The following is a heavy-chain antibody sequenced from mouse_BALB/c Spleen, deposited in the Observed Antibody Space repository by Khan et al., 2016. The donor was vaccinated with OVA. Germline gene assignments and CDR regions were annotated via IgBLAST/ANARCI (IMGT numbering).Heavy chain of an antibody. CDR2: ISYSGSP. V-gene: IGHV3-2*02. CDR3: ARDGSRYNYAMDY. Sequence: EVKLEESGPGLVKPSQSLSLTCTVTGYSITSDYAWNWIRQFPGNKLEWMGYISYSGSPNYNPSLKSRISITRDTSKNQFFLQLNSVTTEDTATYYCARDGSRYNYAMDYWGQGTSGTVSS. CDR1: GYSITSDYA. J-gene: IGHJ4*01. D-gene: IGHD2-3*01.